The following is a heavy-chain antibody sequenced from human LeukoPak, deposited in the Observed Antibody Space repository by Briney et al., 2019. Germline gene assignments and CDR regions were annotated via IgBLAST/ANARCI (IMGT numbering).Heavy chain of an antibody. V-gene: IGHV3-21*01. CDR3: ARDPADPPYYCSGGSCRNTNSYYYYYYYMDV. Sequence: PGGSLRLSCAASGFTFSSYSMNWVRQAPGKGLEWVSSISSSSSYIYYADSVKGRFTISRDNAKNSLYLQMNSLRAEDTAVYYCARDPADPPYYCSGGSCRNTNSYYYYYYYMDVWGKGTTVTVSS. CDR2: ISSSSSYI. J-gene: IGHJ6*03. CDR1: GFTFSSYS. D-gene: IGHD2-15*01.